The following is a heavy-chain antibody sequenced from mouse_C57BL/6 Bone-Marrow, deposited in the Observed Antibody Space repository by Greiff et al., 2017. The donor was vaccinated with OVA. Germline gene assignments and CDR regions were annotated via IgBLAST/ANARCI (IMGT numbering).Heavy chain of an antibody. V-gene: IGHV5-12*01. J-gene: IGHJ4*01. CDR1: GFTFSDYY. CDR2: ISNGGGST. Sequence: EVKVVESGGGLVQPGGSLKLSCAASGFTFSDYYMYWVRQTPEKRLEWVAYISNGGGSTYYPDTVKGRFTISRDNAKNTLYLQMSRLKSEDTAMYYCARHPMVTTYYAMDYWGQGTSVTVSS. D-gene: IGHD2-2*01. CDR3: ARHPMVTTYYAMDY.